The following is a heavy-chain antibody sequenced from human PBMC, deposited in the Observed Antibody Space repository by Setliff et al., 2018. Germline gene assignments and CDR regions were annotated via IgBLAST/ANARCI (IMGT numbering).Heavy chain of an antibody. CDR1: GFTVSTYG. CDR3: ARDQAGVYDY. J-gene: IGHJ4*02. Sequence: PGGSLRLSCAASGFTVSTYGMSWIRQAPGKGLEWLSHISDSSRTNTAYADSVRGRFTISRDNAKNSVYLQMNSLRAEDTDVYYCARDQAGVYDYWGQGTLVTVSS. CDR2: ISDSSRTNT. D-gene: IGHD3-10*01. V-gene: IGHV3-48*04.